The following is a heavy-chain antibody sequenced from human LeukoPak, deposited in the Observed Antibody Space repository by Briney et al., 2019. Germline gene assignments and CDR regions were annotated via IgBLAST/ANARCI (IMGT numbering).Heavy chain of an antibody. Sequence: GGSLRLSCAASGFTFSSYGMHWVRQAPGKGLEWVAVISYDGSNKYYADSVKGRFTISRDNSKNTLYLQMNSLRAEDTAVYYCAKDVGGYCSSTSCFYYYYYGMDVWGQGTTVTVSS. J-gene: IGHJ6*02. CDR3: AKDVGGYCSSTSCFYYYYYGMDV. CDR1: GFTFSSYG. V-gene: IGHV3-30*18. D-gene: IGHD2-2*01. CDR2: ISYDGSNK.